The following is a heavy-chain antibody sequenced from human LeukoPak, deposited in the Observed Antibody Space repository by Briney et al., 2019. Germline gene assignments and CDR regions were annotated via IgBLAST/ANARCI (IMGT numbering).Heavy chain of an antibody. V-gene: IGHV4-34*01. CDR2: INHSGST. CDR3: ARRAYNSGWFYY. J-gene: IGHJ4*01. D-gene: IGHD6-19*01. CDR1: GFTFSSYS. Sequence: GSLRLSCAASGFTFSSYSMNWVRQAPGKGLEWIGEINHSGSTNYNPSLKSRVTISVDTSKNQFSVKLTSVTAADTAVYYCARRAYNSGWFYYWGQGNLVTVSS.